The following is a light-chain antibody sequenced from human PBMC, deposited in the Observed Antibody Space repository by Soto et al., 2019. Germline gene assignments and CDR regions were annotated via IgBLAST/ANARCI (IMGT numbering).Light chain of an antibody. J-gene: IGLJ1*01. CDR3: EAWDESRSGGV. CDR1: SFNIGFNY. CDR2: SND. V-gene: IGLV1-47*02. Sequence: QSVLPQPPSASGTPGQTVTISCSGSSFNIGFNYVYWYQQLPGMAPKLLIHSNDERPSGVPDRFSGSKSGTSASLAISGLRSEYEAEYYCEAWDESRSGGVFGHGTKVTLL.